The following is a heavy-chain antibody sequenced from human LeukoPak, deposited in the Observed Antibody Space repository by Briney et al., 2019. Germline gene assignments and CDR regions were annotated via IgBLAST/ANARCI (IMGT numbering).Heavy chain of an antibody. Sequence: GGSLRLSCAASGFIFSGYWMTWVRQAPGKGLEWMANIKQDGNKKYYVDSVKGRFTISRDNAKNSLYLQMKSLRAEDTAVYYCARDLVGGDYWGQGTLVTVSS. CDR2: IKQDGNKK. J-gene: IGHJ4*02. V-gene: IGHV3-7*01. D-gene: IGHD3-16*01. CDR1: GFIFSGYW. CDR3: ARDLVGGDY.